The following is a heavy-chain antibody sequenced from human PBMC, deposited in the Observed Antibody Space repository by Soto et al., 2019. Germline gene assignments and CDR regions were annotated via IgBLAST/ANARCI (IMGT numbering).Heavy chain of an antibody. CDR2: INPSGGST. CDR3: ARGSFPIYGMDV. CDR1: GYTFTSYY. Sequence: ASVKVSCKASGYTFTSYYMHWVRQAPGQGLEWMGIINPSGGSTSYAQKFQGRVTMTRDTSISTAYMELSRLRSDDTAVYYCARGSFPIYGMDVWGQGTTVTVSS. V-gene: IGHV1-46*01. J-gene: IGHJ6*02.